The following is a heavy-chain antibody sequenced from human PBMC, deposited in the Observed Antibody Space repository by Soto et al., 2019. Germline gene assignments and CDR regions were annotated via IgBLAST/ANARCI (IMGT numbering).Heavy chain of an antibody. J-gene: IGHJ6*02. CDR2: IYYSGSA. V-gene: IGHV4-59*01. CDR3: ARGGNTALAYYYFGLEV. D-gene: IGHD5-18*01. CDR1: GDSINTYY. Sequence: QVQLQESGPGLVKPSETLSLTCTGSGDSINTYYWTWIRQPPGKGLEWIGYIYYSGSASYNPSLKSRVTISVGPSKNQFSLRLSSVTAADTAVYYCARGGNTALAYYYFGLEVWGQGTTVTVSS.